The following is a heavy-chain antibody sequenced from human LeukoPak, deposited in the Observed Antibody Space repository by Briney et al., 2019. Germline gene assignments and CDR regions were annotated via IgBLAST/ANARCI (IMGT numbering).Heavy chain of an antibody. CDR3: AKAGGNSFFDY. CDR1: GVTFSSYA. Sequence: GGSLRLSCAASGVTFSSYAMNWVRQGPGKGLEWVSAINPGGGSTYYADSVKGRFTISRDNSKNTLYLQMNSLRAEDTAVYYCAKAGGNSFFDYWGQGTLVTVSS. CDR2: INPGGGST. V-gene: IGHV3-23*01. J-gene: IGHJ4*02. D-gene: IGHD1-7*01.